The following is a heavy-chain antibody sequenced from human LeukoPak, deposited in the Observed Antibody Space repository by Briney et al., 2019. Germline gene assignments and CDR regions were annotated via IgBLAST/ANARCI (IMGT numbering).Heavy chain of an antibody. CDR2: ISGSGGST. CDR1: GFTFSSYA. D-gene: IGHD6-13*01. Sequence: GGSLRLSCAASGFTFSSYAMSWVRQAPGKGLEWVSAISGSGGSTYYADSVKGRFTISRDNSKNALYLQMNSLRAEDTAVYYCAKDHLEQQLAPFDPWGQGTLVTVSS. CDR3: AKDHLEQQLAPFDP. V-gene: IGHV3-23*01. J-gene: IGHJ5*02.